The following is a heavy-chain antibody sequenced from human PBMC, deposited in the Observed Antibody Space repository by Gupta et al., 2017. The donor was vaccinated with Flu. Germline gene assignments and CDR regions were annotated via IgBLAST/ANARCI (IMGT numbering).Heavy chain of an antibody. V-gene: IGHV3-48*03. CDR2: ISSSGSPK. CDR1: GFTFSSYE. D-gene: IGHD3-3*01. J-gene: IGHJ5*02. Sequence: EVQLVESGGGLVQPGGSLRLSCAASGFTFSSYEMNWVRQAPGKGLEWVSYISSSGSPKDYADSVKGRFTISRDNAKNSLYLQMNSLRAEDTAVYYCAREVSVHRDFWSGYVGRQMKSVGVANWFDPWGQGTLVTVSS. CDR3: AREVSVHRDFWSGYVGRQMKSVGVANWFDP.